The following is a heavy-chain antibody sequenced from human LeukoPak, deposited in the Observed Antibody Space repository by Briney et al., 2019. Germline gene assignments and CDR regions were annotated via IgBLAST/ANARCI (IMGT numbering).Heavy chain of an antibody. Sequence: GRSLRLSCAASGFTFSSYAMHWVRQAPGKGLEWVAVISYDGSNKYYADSVKGRFTISRDNSKNTLYLQMNSLRAEDTAVYYCARDGGATRKGLYYFDYWGQGTLVTVSS. J-gene: IGHJ4*02. CDR2: ISYDGSNK. V-gene: IGHV3-30-3*01. D-gene: IGHD3-16*01. CDR3: ARDGGATRKGLYYFDY. CDR1: GFTFSSYA.